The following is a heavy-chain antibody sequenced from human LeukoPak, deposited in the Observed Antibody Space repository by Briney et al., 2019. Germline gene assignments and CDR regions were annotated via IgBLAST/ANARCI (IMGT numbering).Heavy chain of an antibody. Sequence: SETLSLTCTVSGGSISSGGYYWSWIRQHPGKGLEWIGYIYYSGSTYYNPSLKSRVTISVDTSKNQFSLKLSSVTAADTAVYYCARLSQGSSTTRFDYWGQGTLVTVSS. V-gene: IGHV4-31*03. CDR2: IYYSGST. CDR3: ARLSQGSSTTRFDY. CDR1: GGSISSGGYY. J-gene: IGHJ4*02. D-gene: IGHD2-2*01.